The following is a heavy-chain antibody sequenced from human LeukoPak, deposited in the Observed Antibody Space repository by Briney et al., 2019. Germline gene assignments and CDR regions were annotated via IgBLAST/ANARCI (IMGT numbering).Heavy chain of an antibody. CDR1: GFTFSSYW. J-gene: IGHJ4*02. D-gene: IGHD6-19*01. CDR3: ARDRVDEQWLVRGIDY. Sequence: GGSLRLSCAASGFTFSSYWMSWVRQAPGKGLEWVAVIWYDGRNKYYADSVKGRFTISRDNSKNTLYLQMNSLRAEDTAVYYCARDRVDEQWLVRGIDYWGQGTLVTVSS. V-gene: IGHV3-33*08. CDR2: IWYDGRNK.